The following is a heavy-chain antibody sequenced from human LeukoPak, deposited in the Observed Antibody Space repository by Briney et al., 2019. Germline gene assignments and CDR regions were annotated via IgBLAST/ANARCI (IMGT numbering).Heavy chain of an antibody. CDR1: GGSISSSSYY. Sequence: PSETLSLTCTVSGGSISSSSYYWGWIRQPPGKGLEWIGSIYYSGSTYYNPSLKSRVTISVDTSKNQFSLKLSSVTAADTAVYYCAREGSYQLRDAFDIWGQGTMVTVSS. CDR2: IYYSGST. J-gene: IGHJ3*02. D-gene: IGHD2-2*01. CDR3: AREGSYQLRDAFDI. V-gene: IGHV4-39*02.